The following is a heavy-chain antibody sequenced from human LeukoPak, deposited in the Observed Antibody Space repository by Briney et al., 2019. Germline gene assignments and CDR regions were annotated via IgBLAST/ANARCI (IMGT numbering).Heavy chain of an antibody. D-gene: IGHD2-2*01. Sequence: GGSLRLSCAASGFTYSGYGMHWVRQAPGKGLEWVAFIRFDGSNKYYADSVKGRFTISRDNSKNTLYLQMNSLRAEDTAIYYCAKDLIVSVPAAQWGLGTLVTVSS. CDR1: GFTYSGYG. CDR3: AKDLIVSVPAAQ. CDR2: IRFDGSNK. J-gene: IGHJ1*01. V-gene: IGHV3-30*02.